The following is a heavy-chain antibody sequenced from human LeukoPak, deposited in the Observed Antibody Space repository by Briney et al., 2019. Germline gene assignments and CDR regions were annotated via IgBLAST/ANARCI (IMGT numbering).Heavy chain of an antibody. V-gene: IGHV3-7*01. CDR1: GFTFSTYW. D-gene: IGHD5-24*01. CDR2: IKEDGSEK. CDR3: ARGGGYYFDY. J-gene: IGHJ4*02. Sequence: PGGSLRLSCAASGFTFSTYWMSWVRQAPGKGLEWVANIKEDGSEKYYVDSAKGRFTISRDNAKNSLYLQMNSLRAEDTAVYYCARGGGYYFDYLGQGTLVTVSS.